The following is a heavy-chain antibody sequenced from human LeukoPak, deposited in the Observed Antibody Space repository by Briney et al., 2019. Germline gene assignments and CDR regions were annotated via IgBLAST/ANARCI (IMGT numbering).Heavy chain of an antibody. CDR1: GFTFSSYA. J-gene: IGHJ4*02. D-gene: IGHD5-12*01. CDR3: AKARVATPTFDY. CDR2: ISGSGGST. V-gene: IGHV3-23*01. Sequence: GGSLRFSCAASGFTFSSYAMSWVRQAPGKGLEWVSAISGSGGSTYYADSVKGRFTISRDNSKNTLYLQMNSLRAEDTAVYYCAKARVATPTFDYWGQGTLVTVSS.